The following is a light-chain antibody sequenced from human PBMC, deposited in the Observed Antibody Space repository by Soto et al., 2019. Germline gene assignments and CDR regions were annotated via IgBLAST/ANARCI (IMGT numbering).Light chain of an antibody. CDR1: QSVSSSY. J-gene: IGKJ5*01. Sequence: EIVLTQSPGTLSLSPGGGATHSCRASQSVSSSYLAWYQQKPGQAPRLLIYGASSRATGIPDRFSGSGSGTDFTLTISRLEPEDFAVYYCQQYGSSSITFGQGTRLEI. V-gene: IGKV3-20*01. CDR3: QQYGSSSIT. CDR2: GAS.